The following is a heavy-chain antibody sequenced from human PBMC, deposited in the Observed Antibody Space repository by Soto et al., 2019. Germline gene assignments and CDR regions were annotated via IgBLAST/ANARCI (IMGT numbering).Heavy chain of an antibody. J-gene: IGHJ6*02. D-gene: IGHD3-10*01. V-gene: IGHV5-51*01. CDR1: GYSFTSYW. CDR2: IYPGDSDT. Sequence: PGESLKVSCKGSGYSFTSYWIRWVRQMPGKGLKWMGIIYPGDSDTRYSPSFQGQVTISADKSISTAYLQWSSLKASDTAMYYCVRLLKDYGSGKSSHRYYGMDIWSRGTTITVSS. CDR3: VRLLKDYGSGKSSHRYYGMDI.